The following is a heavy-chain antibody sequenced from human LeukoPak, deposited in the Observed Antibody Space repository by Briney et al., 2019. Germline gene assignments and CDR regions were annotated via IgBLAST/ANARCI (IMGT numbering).Heavy chain of an antibody. V-gene: IGHV3-48*03. CDR1: GFTFSSYE. D-gene: IGHD6-13*01. CDR2: ISSSGSTI. J-gene: IGHJ6*02. CDR3: ARDTAGAHNYGMDV. Sequence: GGSLRLSCAASGFTFSSYEMNWVRQAPGKGLEWVSYISSSGSTIYYADSVKGRFTISRDNAKNSLYLQMNSLRAEDTAVYYCARDTAGAHNYGMDVCGQGTTVTVSS.